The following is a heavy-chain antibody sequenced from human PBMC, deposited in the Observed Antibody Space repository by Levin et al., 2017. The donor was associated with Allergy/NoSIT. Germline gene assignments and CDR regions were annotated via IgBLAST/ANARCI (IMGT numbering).Heavy chain of an antibody. V-gene: IGHV2-70*11. CDR1: GFSLSTSGMC. CDR2: IDWDDDK. J-gene: IGHJ6*03. Sequence: SGPTLVKPTQTLTLTCTFSGFSLSTSGMCVSWIRQPPGKALEWLARIDWDDDKYYSTSLKTRLTISKDTSKNQVVLTMTNMDPVDTATYYCARIKRGQQLVHHYDYYMDVWGKGTTVTVSS. D-gene: IGHD6-13*01. CDR3: ARIKRGQQLVHHYDYYMDV.